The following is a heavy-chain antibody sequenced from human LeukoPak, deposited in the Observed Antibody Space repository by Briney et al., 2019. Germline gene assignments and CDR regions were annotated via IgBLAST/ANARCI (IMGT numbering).Heavy chain of an antibody. D-gene: IGHD5-24*01. Sequence: GGSLRLSCAASGFTFDDYGMSWVRQAPGKGLEWVSGINWNGGSTGYADSVKGRFTISRDNAKNSLYLQMNSLRAEDTALYHCAGENRVATIGGYYYYGMDVWGQGTTVTVSS. CDR1: GFTFDDYG. CDR3: AGENRVATIGGYYYYGMDV. CDR2: INWNGGST. J-gene: IGHJ6*02. V-gene: IGHV3-20*01.